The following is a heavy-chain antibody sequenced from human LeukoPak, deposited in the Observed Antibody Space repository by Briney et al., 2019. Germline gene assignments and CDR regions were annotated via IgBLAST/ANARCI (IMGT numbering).Heavy chain of an antibody. V-gene: IGHV4-4*02. Sequence: PSGTLSLTCAVSGGSISSGNWWSWVRQAPGKRLEWIGEIYHSGNTVYNPPLKSRVTISVDNSKNQFSLKLTSVTAADTAVYYCARNGDSASVVDWGQGRLVSVSS. J-gene: IGHJ4*02. CDR1: GGSISSGNW. D-gene: IGHD4-17*01. CDR2: IYHSGNT. CDR3: ARNGDSASVVD.